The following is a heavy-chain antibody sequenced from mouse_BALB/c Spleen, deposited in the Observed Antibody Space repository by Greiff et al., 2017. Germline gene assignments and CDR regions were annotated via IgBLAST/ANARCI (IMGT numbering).Heavy chain of an antibody. J-gene: IGHJ4*01. CDR3: ARAVYYYGSSSYAMDY. D-gene: IGHD1-1*01. V-gene: IGHV2-9*02. CDR2: IWAGGST. CDR1: GFSLTSYG. Sequence: VKLVESGPGLVAPSQSLSITCTVSGFSLTSYGVHWVRQPPGKGLEWLGVIWAGGSTNYNSALMSRLSISKDNSKSQVFLKMNSLQTDDTAMYYCARAVYYYGSSSYAMDYWGQGTSVTVSS.